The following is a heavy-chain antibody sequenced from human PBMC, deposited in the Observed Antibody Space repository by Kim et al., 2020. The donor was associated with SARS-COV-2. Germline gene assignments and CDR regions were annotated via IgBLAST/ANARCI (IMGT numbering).Heavy chain of an antibody. CDR1: GFTFSSYW. D-gene: IGHD5-18*01. J-gene: IGHJ6*02. CDR2: IKQDGSEK. Sequence: GGSLRLSCAASGFTFSSYWMSWVRQAPGKGLEWVANIKQDGSEKYYVDSVKGRFTISRDNAKNSLYLQMNSLRAEDTAVYYCARGVWDSYGNWLYYYYYGMDVWGQGTTVTVSS. CDR3: ARGVWDSYGNWLYYYYYGMDV. V-gene: IGHV3-7*03.